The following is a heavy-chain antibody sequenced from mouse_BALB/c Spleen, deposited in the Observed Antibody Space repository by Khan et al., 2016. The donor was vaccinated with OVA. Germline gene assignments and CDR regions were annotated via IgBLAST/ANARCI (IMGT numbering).Heavy chain of an antibody. D-gene: IGHD4-1*01. V-gene: IGHV9-2-1*01. J-gene: IGHJ4*01. Sequence: QVQLKESGPELKKPGETVKISCKASGYSFTDYSMHWVKQAPGKGLKWMGWINTETGEPTYADDFKGRFAFSLETSVSTAYFQINNLKNEDTATYCCATSNPFYAMDYWGQGTSVTVSS. CDR3: ATSNPFYAMDY. CDR2: INTETGEP. CDR1: GYSFTDYS.